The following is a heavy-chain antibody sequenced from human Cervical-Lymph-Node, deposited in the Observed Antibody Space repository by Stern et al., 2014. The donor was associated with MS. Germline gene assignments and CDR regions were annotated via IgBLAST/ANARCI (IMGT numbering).Heavy chain of an antibody. CDR1: GYILSEIS. V-gene: IGHV1-24*01. Sequence: QLVESGAEVKKPGASVKVSCKVSGYILSEISMHWGRQAPGKGLERMGGFDPEVGETIYAQKFQGRVTMTEDTPKDTAYLELSSLRSDDTAVYYCATDVATGRDPTHYSHYGMDVWGQGTTVTVSS. J-gene: IGHJ6*02. D-gene: IGHD1-26*01. CDR3: ATDVATGRDPTHYSHYGMDV. CDR2: FDPEVGET.